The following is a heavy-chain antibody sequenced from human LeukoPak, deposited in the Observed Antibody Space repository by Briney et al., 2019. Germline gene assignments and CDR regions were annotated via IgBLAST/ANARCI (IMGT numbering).Heavy chain of an antibody. CDR3: ARSYSATQIDY. D-gene: IGHD2-21*01. Sequence: GGSLRLSCAASGFTFTNYWMHWVRQGPGKGLAWVSRINDDGSNTNYADYVKGRFTISGDNAKNTLFLQMSSLRAEDTAVYYCARSYSATQIDYWGQGSLVTVSS. CDR2: INDDGSNT. J-gene: IGHJ4*02. CDR1: GFTFTNYW. V-gene: IGHV3-74*01.